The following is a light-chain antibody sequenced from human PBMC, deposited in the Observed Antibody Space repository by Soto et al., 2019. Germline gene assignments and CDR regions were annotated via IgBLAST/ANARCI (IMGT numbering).Light chain of an antibody. CDR1: HSFSSY. CDR3: QQRSNWPPG. V-gene: IGKV3-11*01. J-gene: IGKJ5*01. CDR2: DAS. Sequence: EIVLTQSPATLSLSPGEKANLSCRARHSFSSYLAWYQQKPGQAPRLLIYDASNRATGIPARFSGSGSGTDFTLTISSLEPEDFAVYYCQQRSNWPPGFGQGTRLEIK.